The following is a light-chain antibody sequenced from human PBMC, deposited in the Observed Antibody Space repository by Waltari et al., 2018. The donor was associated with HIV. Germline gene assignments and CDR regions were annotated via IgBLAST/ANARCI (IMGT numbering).Light chain of an antibody. V-gene: IGLV3-21*02. CDR1: NIGNKN. CDR3: PVWDGSSDHPKVV. Sequence: SYVLTQPPSVSVAPGQTATITCGGNNIGNKNVQWYQQKPGQAPVLVVYDDSDRPSGIPERFSGSNSGNTATLTISRVEVGDEADYYCPVWDGSSDHPKVVLGGGTKLTVL. J-gene: IGLJ2*01. CDR2: DDS.